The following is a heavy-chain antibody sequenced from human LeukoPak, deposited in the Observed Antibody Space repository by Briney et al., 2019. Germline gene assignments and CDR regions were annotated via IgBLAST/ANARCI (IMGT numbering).Heavy chain of an antibody. Sequence: GGSLRLSCAASGLTFRHYAMSWVRQAPGKGLEWISTVSDDGSVTYYADSEKGRFSISRDNSKNTLFLQMNGLRVEDTAAYYCAKSRGSGSNMARGVNFDSWGQGTLVTVSS. J-gene: IGHJ4*02. CDR1: GLTFRHYA. V-gene: IGHV3-23*01. CDR2: VSDDGSVT. CDR3: AKSRGSGSNMARGVNFDS. D-gene: IGHD3-10*01.